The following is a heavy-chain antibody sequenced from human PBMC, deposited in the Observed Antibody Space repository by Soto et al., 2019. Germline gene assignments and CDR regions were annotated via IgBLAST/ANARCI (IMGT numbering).Heavy chain of an antibody. CDR1: GFTFSSYS. CDR3: ARDGGYYDFWSGYYTYGYGGNWFDP. D-gene: IGHD3-3*01. V-gene: IGHV3-48*01. CDR2: ISSSSSTI. J-gene: IGHJ5*02. Sequence: GGSLRLSCAASGFTFSSYSMNWVRQAPGKGLEWVSYISSSSSTIYYADSVKGRFTISRDNAKNSLYLQMNSLRAEDTAVYYCARDGGYYDFWSGYYTYGYGGNWFDPWGQGTLVTVSS.